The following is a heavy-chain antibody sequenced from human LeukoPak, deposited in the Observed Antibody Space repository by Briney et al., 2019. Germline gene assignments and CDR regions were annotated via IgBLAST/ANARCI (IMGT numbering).Heavy chain of an antibody. CDR1: GFTVSSCY. V-gene: IGHV3-66*01. D-gene: IGHD6-19*01. J-gene: IGHJ4*02. CDR2: IYAGGTT. CDR3: ATDRPGGGWSFDY. Sequence: GGSLRLSCAASGFTVSSCYMSWVRQAPGKGLEWVSVIYAGGTTYYADSVKDRFTISRDNSKNTLYLQMNSLRPEDTAVYYCATDRPGGGWSFDYWGQGTLVIVSS.